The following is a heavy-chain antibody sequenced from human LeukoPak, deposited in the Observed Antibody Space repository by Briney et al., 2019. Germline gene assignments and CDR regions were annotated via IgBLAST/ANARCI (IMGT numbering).Heavy chain of an antibody. Sequence: PGGSLRLSCAASGFTFSSYAMSWVRQAPGKGLEWVSAISGSGSSTYYADSVKGRFTISRDNSKNTLYLQMNSLRAEDTAVYYCAKVQGGNNFHYGMDVWGQGTTVTVSS. CDR1: GFTFSSYA. CDR2: ISGSGSST. J-gene: IGHJ6*02. V-gene: IGHV3-23*01. CDR3: AKVQGGNNFHYGMDV. D-gene: IGHD1-20*01.